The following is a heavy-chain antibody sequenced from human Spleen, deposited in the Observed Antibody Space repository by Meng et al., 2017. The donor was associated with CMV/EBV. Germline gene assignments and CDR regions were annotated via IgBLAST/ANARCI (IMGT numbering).Heavy chain of an antibody. J-gene: IGHJ4*02. CDR1: GFTFSSYW. D-gene: IGHD1-26*01. CDR3: ARGGDY. CDR2: IKQDGSEK. Sequence: GESLKISCAASGFTFSSYWMSWVRQAPGKGLEWVANIKQDGSEKYYVDSVKGRFTISRDNAKNSLYPQMNSLRTEDTAVYYCARGGDYWGQGTLVTVSS. V-gene: IGHV3-7*04.